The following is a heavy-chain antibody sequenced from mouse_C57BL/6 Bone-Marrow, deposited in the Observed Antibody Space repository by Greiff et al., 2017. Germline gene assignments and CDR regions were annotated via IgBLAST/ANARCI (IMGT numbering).Heavy chain of an antibody. CDR1: GYTFTSYW. CDR3: AREAYSVAMDY. J-gene: IGHJ4*01. V-gene: IGHV1-69*01. CDR2: IDPSDGYT. Sequence: QVQLQQPGAELVMPGASVKLSCKASGYTFTSYWMHWVKQRPGQGLEWIGEIDPSDGYTNYNQKFKGKSTLTVDKSSSTAYMQLSSLTSEDSAVYYCAREAYSVAMDYWGQGTSVTVSS. D-gene: IGHD1-1*01.